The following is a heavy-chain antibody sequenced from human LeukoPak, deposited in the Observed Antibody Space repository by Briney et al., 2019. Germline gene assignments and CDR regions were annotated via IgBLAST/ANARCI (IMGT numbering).Heavy chain of an antibody. CDR3: ATPTYSGSDLGFDY. CDR2: FDPEDGET. D-gene: IGHD5-12*01. Sequence: ASVKVSCKVSGYTLTELSMHWVRQAPGKGFEWMGGFDPEDGETIYAQKFQGRVTMTEDTSTDTAYMELSSLRSEDTAVYYCATPTYSGSDLGFDYWGQGTLVTVSS. V-gene: IGHV1-24*01. J-gene: IGHJ4*02. CDR1: GYTLTELS.